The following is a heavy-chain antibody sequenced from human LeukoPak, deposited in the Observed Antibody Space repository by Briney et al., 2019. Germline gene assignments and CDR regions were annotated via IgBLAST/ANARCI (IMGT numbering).Heavy chain of an antibody. D-gene: IGHD2-15*01. J-gene: IGHJ5*02. CDR1: GYTFTSYA. V-gene: IGHV1-3*01. Sequence: GASVKVSCKASGYTFTSYAIQWVRQAPGQRLEWMGWINAGHGNTKYSQNFQGRVTITRDTSASTAYMELSSLRSEDTAVYYCARDWPDIVVVVAASPVGYNWFDPWGQGTLVTVSS. CDR3: ARDWPDIVVVVAASPVGYNWFDP. CDR2: INAGHGNT.